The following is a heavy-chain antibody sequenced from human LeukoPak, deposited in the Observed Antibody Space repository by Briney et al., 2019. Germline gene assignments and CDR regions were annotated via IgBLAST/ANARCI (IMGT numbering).Heavy chain of an antibody. J-gene: IGHJ4*02. V-gene: IGHV4-38-2*02. CDR3: ASSSPNDFWSGYRDY. Sequence: SETLSLTCTVSGYSISSGYYWGWIRQPPGKGLEWIGSTYHSGSTYYNPSLKSRVTISVDTSKNQFSLKLSSVTAADTAVYYCASSSPNDFWSGYRDYWGQGTLVTVSS. CDR2: TYHSGST. CDR1: GYSISSGYY. D-gene: IGHD3-3*01.